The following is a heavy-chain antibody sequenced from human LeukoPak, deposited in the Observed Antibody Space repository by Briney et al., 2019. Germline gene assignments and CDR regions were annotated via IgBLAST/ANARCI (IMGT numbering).Heavy chain of an antibody. CDR3: ARWGAVERYCSSTSCYWVDAFDI. D-gene: IGHD2-2*01. Sequence: GESLKISCKASGYSFTSYWISWVRQMPGKGLEWMGRIDPSDSYTNYSPSFQGHVTISADKSISTAYLQWSSLKASDTAMYDCARWGAVERYCSSTSCYWVDAFDIWGQGTMVTVSS. J-gene: IGHJ3*02. CDR2: IDPSDSYT. CDR1: GYSFTSYW. V-gene: IGHV5-10-1*01.